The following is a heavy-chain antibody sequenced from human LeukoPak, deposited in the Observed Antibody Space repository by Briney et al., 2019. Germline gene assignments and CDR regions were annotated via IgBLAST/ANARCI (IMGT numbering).Heavy chain of an antibody. V-gene: IGHV3-74*01. CDR2: INSDGSST. J-gene: IGHJ6*03. CDR3: VRAYYYYYMDV. Sequence: GGSLRLSCAASGFTFSSYSMHWVRQAPGKGLVWVSRINSDGSSTSYADSVKGRFTISRDNAKNTLYLQMNSLRAEDTAVYYCVRAYYYYYMDVWGKGTTVTISS. CDR1: GFTFSSYS.